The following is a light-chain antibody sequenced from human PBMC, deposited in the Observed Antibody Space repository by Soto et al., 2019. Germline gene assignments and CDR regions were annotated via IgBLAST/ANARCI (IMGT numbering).Light chain of an antibody. J-gene: IGKJ2*01. CDR1: QSVSRTY. Sequence: EIELTQSPFTLSLSPGERATLSCRASQSVSRTYLAWYRHKPGQAPRLLIYGASIRAADIPDRFSGSGSGTDFTLTISGLEPEDFAVYYCHHYASSRHTFGQGTKVDIK. CDR3: HHYASSRHT. CDR2: GAS. V-gene: IGKV3-20*01.